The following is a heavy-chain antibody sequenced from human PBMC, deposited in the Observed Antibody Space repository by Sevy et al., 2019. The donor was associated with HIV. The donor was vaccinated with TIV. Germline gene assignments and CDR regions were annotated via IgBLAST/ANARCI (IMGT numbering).Heavy chain of an antibody. D-gene: IGHD6-13*01. J-gene: IGHJ4*02. V-gene: IGHV3-30*18. CDR1: GFTFTTYG. Sequence: GGSLRLSCAASGFTFTTYGMHWVRQAPGKGLEWVAVISYDGSNKYYADSVKGRFTISRDNSKNTLYLQMNTLRADDTALYYCAKDQAYSSTWYVPATTYFDYWGVGTLVTVSS. CDR3: AKDQAYSSTWYVPATTYFDY. CDR2: ISYDGSNK.